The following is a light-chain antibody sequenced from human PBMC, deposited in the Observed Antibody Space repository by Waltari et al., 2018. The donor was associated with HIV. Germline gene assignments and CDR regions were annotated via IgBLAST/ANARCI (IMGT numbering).Light chain of an antibody. J-gene: IGLJ1*01. Sequence: QSALTQPPSASGSPGQSVTISCTGTSSDVGGYNYVSWYQQHPGKAPKLMIYEVSKRPSGVPDRFSGSKSGNTASLTVSGLQAEDEADYYCSSYAGSNILLGTGTKVTVL. V-gene: IGLV2-8*01. CDR1: SSDVGGYNY. CDR2: EVS. CDR3: SSYAGSNIL.